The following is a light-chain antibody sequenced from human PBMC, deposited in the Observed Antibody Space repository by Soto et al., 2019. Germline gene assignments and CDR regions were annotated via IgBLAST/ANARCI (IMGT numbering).Light chain of an antibody. J-gene: IGKJ1*01. CDR3: QQYDILPWT. CDR2: VAS. Sequence: DIQMTQSPSSLSASVGDRGTITCQASQDITNFLNWYQQKPGKAPKLLIYVASTLETGVPSRFSGSGSGTYFTFTISSLQPEDISTYYCQQYDILPWTFGQGTKVEIK. V-gene: IGKV1-33*01. CDR1: QDITNF.